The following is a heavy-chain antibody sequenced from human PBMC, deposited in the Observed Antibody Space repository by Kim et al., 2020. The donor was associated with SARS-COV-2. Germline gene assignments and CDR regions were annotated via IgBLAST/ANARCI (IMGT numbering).Heavy chain of an antibody. V-gene: IGHV5-51*01. J-gene: IGHJ5*02. Sequence: GESLKISCKGSGYSFTSYWIGWVRQMPGKGLEWMGIIYPGDSDTRYSPSFQGQVTISADKSISTAYLQWSSLKASDTAMYYCARVKEVIRSAAPYWFDPWGQGTLVTVSS. CDR1: GYSFTSYW. D-gene: IGHD3-10*01. CDR2: IYPGDSDT. CDR3: ARVKEVIRSAAPYWFDP.